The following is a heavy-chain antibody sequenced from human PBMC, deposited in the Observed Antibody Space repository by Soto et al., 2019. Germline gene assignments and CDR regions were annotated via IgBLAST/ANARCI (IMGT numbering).Heavy chain of an antibody. CDR1: GGTFSSYA. V-gene: IGHV1-69*13. D-gene: IGHD3-10*01. CDR3: ARVDYYGSGSYYKGFFGY. Sequence: SVKVSCKASGGTFSSYAISWVRQAPGQGLEWMGGIIPIFGTANYAQKFQGRVTITADESTSTAYMELSSLRSEDTAVYYCARVDYYGSGSYYKGFFGYWGQGTLVTVSS. CDR2: IIPIFGTA. J-gene: IGHJ4*02.